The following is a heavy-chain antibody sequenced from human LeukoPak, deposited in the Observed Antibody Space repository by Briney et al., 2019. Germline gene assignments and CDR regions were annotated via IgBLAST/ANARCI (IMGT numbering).Heavy chain of an antibody. CDR2: ISGSGGST. Sequence: PEGSLRLSCAASGFTFSSYAMSWVRQAPGKGLEWVSAISGSGGSTYYADSVKGRFTISRDNSKNTLYLQMNSLRAEDTAVYYCANKKGRIAVAGFPFDYWGQGTLVTVSS. CDR3: ANKKGRIAVAGFPFDY. D-gene: IGHD6-19*01. J-gene: IGHJ4*02. CDR1: GFTFSSYA. V-gene: IGHV3-23*01.